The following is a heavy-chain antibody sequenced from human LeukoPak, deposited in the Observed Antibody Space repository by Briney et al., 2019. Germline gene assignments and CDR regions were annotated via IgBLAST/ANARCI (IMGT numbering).Heavy chain of an antibody. V-gene: IGHV4-38-2*02. D-gene: IGHD2/OR15-2a*01. CDR2: INHSGST. J-gene: IGHJ4*02. CDR1: GYSISSGYY. CDR3: ARFATSMFPYY. Sequence: SETLSLTCTVSGYSISSGYYWSWIRQPPGKGLEWIGEINHSGSTNYNPSLKSRVTISVDTSKNQFSLKLSSVTAADTAVYYCARFATSMFPYYWGQGTLVTVSS.